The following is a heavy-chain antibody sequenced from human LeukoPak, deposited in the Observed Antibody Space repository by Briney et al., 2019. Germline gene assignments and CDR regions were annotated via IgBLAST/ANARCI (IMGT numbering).Heavy chain of an antibody. J-gene: IGHJ4*02. CDR2: IIWNSGSI. CDR3: AKTWFGELTHFDY. D-gene: IGHD3-10*01. CDR1: GFTFDDYA. Sequence: GGSLRLSCAASGFTFDDYAMHWVRQAPGKSLKWVSGIIWNSGSIGYADSVKGRFTISRDNAKNSLYLQMNSLRAEDTALYYCAKTWFGELTHFDYWGQGTLVTVSS. V-gene: IGHV3-9*01.